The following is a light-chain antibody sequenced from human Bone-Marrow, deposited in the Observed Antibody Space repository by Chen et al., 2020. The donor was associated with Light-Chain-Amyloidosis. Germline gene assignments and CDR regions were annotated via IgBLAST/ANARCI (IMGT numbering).Light chain of an antibody. CDR1: SSDVGGDNH. V-gene: IGLV2-14*01. J-gene: IGLJ1*01. CDR2: EVT. Sequence: QSALTQPASVSGSPGQSLTISFPGTSSDVGGDNHVSWYQQHPDKAPKLMIYEVTNRPSWVPDRFSGSKSDNTASLTISGLQTEDEADYFCSSYTITNTLVFGSGTRVTVL. CDR3: SSYTITNTLV.